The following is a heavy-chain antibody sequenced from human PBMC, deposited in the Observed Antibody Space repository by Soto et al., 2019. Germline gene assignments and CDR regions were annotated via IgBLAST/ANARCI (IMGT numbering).Heavy chain of an antibody. Sequence: QVQLVESGGGVVQPGRSLRLSCAASGFTFSSYAMHLVRQAPGKGLEWVAVISYDGSNKYYADSVKGRFTISRDNSKNTLYLQMNSLRAEDTAVYYCARDEAIAAAGTPFDYWGQGTLVTVSS. V-gene: IGHV3-30-3*01. D-gene: IGHD6-13*01. CDR2: ISYDGSNK. J-gene: IGHJ4*02. CDR3: ARDEAIAAAGTPFDY. CDR1: GFTFSSYA.